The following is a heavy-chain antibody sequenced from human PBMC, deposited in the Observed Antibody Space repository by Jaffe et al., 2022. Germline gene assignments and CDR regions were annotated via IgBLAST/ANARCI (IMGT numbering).Heavy chain of an antibody. Sequence: EVQLLESGGGLVQPGGSLRLSCAASGFIFSSHAMRWVRQAPGKGLEWVSAISDSGRYTIYADSVKGRFTISRDNSKSTVYLQMNSLRAEDTAIYYCAKPGYCTSGTCYYHMDVWGKGTTVTVSS. CDR3: AKPGYCTSGTCYYHMDV. D-gene: IGHD2-8*01. CDR2: ISDSGRYT. V-gene: IGHV3-23*01. J-gene: IGHJ6*03. CDR1: GFIFSSHA.